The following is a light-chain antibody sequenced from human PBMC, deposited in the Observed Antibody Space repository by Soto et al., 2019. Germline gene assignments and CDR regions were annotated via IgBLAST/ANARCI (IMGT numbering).Light chain of an antibody. V-gene: IGKV3-20*01. Sequence: ETMLTQSPGTLSLSPGERATLSCWASQGFVGTYLAWYQQKPGQAPRLLIYGASSRATGFPDRFSGSGSGTDFTLTISRLEPEDFEVYYCQQYSGSPWTFGQGTKVESK. CDR2: GAS. J-gene: IGKJ1*01. CDR3: QQYSGSPWT. CDR1: QGFVGTY.